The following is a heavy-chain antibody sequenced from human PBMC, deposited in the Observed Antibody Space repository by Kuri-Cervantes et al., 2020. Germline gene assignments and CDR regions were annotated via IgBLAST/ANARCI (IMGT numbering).Heavy chain of an antibody. CDR1: GGSFSGYY. Sequence: ESLKISCAVYGGSFSGYYWSWIRQPPGKGLEWIGEINHSGSTNYNPSLKSRVTISVDTSKNQFSLKLSSVTAADTAVYYCARGTRRGAVLRYCSGGSCRNWFDPWGQGTLVTVSS. CDR2: INHSGST. V-gene: IGHV4-34*01. CDR3: ARGTRRGAVLRYCSGGSCRNWFDP. D-gene: IGHD2-15*01. J-gene: IGHJ5*02.